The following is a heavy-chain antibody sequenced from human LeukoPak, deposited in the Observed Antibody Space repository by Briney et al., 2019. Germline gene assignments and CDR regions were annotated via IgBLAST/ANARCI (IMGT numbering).Heavy chain of an antibody. CDR1: GFTFSSYA. D-gene: IGHD2-2*02. Sequence: QAGGSLRLSCAASGFTFSSYAMSWVRQAPGKGLEWVSAISGSGGSTYYADSVKGRFTISRDNSKNTLYLQMNSLRAEDTAVYYCAKDQDDIVVVPAAIPAFDIWGQGTMVTVSS. V-gene: IGHV3-23*01. CDR2: ISGSGGST. CDR3: AKDQDDIVVVPAAIPAFDI. J-gene: IGHJ3*02.